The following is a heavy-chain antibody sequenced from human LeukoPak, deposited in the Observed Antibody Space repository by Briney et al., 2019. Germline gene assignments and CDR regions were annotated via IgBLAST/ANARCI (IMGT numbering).Heavy chain of an antibody. V-gene: IGHV3-33*01. Sequence: GRSLRLSCAASGFSFRSYTMHWGRQAPGKGLEWVAVIWYDGTDTYCADSVKGRFTISRDNSKNTLYLQMNSLRAEDTAVYFCARDVSYGMDVWGQGTTVTVSS. J-gene: IGHJ6*02. CDR3: ARDVSYGMDV. CDR2: IWYDGTDT. CDR1: GFSFRSYT.